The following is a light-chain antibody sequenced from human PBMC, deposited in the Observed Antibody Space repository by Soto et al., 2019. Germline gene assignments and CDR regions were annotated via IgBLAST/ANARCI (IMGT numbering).Light chain of an antibody. CDR1: QGISSW. J-gene: IGKJ4*01. V-gene: IGKV1-12*01. Sequence: DIQMTQSPSSVSASVGDRVTITCRASQGISSWLAWYQQKPGKAPKLLIYAASSLQSGVPSRFTGRGSGAAFTLTITNLQPEDVGVYHCQQASSFPLTFGGGTKVEIK. CDR2: AAS. CDR3: QQASSFPLT.